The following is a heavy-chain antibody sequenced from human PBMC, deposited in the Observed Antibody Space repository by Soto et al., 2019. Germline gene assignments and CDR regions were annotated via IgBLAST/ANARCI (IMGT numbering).Heavy chain of an antibody. J-gene: IGHJ5*02. D-gene: IGHD6-19*01. Sequence: DVQLVESGGGLVQPGGSLRLSCAASGFIFSDDNMNWVRQAPGKGLEWLSYISNSAITIYYADSVKGRFTISRDNAKSSLYLQMDSLRDEDTAVYYCTRQNIANRSGWFPWGQGTLVTVSS. CDR3: TRQNIANRSGWFP. CDR2: ISNSAITI. CDR1: GFIFSDDN. V-gene: IGHV3-48*02.